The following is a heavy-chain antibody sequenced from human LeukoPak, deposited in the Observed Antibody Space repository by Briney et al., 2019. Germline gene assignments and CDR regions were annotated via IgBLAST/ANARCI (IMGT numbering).Heavy chain of an antibody. Sequence: SETLSLTCAVYGGSFSGYYWSWIRQPPGKGLEWIGEINHSGSTNYNPSLKSRVTISVDTSKNQFSLKLNSVTAADTAVYYCARFLVFGAFDIWGQGTMVTVSS. D-gene: IGHD3-3*01. J-gene: IGHJ3*02. V-gene: IGHV4-34*01. CDR1: GGSFSGYY. CDR2: INHSGST. CDR3: ARFLVFGAFDI.